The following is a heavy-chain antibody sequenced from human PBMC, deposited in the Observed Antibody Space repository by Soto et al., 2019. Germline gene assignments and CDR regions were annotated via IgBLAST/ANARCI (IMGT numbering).Heavy chain of an antibody. D-gene: IGHD3-16*01. CDR1: GFTFSNYW. CDR3: ARGGRDAYDWFDP. CDR2: IKQDGSEK. J-gene: IGHJ5*02. V-gene: IGHV3-7*01. Sequence: EAQLVESGGGLVQPGGSLRVSCSVSGFTFSNYWMSWVRQAPGKGLEWVAKIKQDGSEKDYVDSVKGRFTISRDNANNSLYLHMYNLRGYDTAVYYCARGGRDAYDWFDPWGQGTLVTVSS.